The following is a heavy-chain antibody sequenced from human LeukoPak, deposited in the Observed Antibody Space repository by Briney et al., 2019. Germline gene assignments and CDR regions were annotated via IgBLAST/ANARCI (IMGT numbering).Heavy chain of an antibody. CDR2: IYYSGST. J-gene: IGHJ1*01. Sequence: PSETLSLTCTVSGGSVSSGSYYWSWIRQPPGKGLEWIGYIYYSGSTNYNPSLKSRVIISVDTSKNQFSLKLSSVTAADTAVYYCARSGVYYDSSGYATEYFQHWGQGTLVTVSS. CDR1: GGSVSSGSYY. CDR3: ARSGVYYDSSGYATEYFQH. V-gene: IGHV4-61*01. D-gene: IGHD3-22*01.